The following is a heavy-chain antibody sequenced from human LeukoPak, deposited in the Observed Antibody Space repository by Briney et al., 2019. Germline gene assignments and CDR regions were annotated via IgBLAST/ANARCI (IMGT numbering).Heavy chain of an antibody. CDR3: TTGAPTVTAYEFDY. V-gene: IGHV1-24*01. CDR2: FDPEDGET. D-gene: IGHD4-11*01. Sequence: ASVKVSCKVSGYTLTELSMHWVRQAPGKGLEWMGGFDPEDGETIYAQKFQGRVTMTEDTPTDTAYMELSSLRSEDTAVYYCTTGAPTVTAYEFDYWGQGTLVTVSS. J-gene: IGHJ4*02. CDR1: GYTLTELS.